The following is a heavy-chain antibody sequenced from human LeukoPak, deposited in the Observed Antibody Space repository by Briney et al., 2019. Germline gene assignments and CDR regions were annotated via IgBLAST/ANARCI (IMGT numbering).Heavy chain of an antibody. CDR3: AREGDSGGYKFDL. J-gene: IGHJ4*02. Sequence: GGSQRLSCAASGFSFSNYGMKWVRQAPGKGLEWVSYISSGGNLKYYADSVKGRFTISRDNAKNSLYLQMNSLRDEDTAVYYCAREGDSGGYKFDLWGQGTLATVSS. V-gene: IGHV3-48*02. CDR2: ISSGGNLK. CDR1: GFSFSNYG. D-gene: IGHD3-22*01.